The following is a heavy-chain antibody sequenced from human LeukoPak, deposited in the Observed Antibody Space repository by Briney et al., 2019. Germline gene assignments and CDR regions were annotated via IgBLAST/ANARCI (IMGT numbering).Heavy chain of an antibody. CDR3: AKAVGRISWSFDY. D-gene: IGHD6-13*01. Sequence: PGGSLRLSCEASGFTFNTYAMHWVRQPPGKGLEWVALISYDGSDKIYTDSVKGRFTISRDNSESTLYLQMDSLRGDDAAVYYCAKAVGRISWSFDYWSQGALVTVSS. CDR1: GFTFNTYA. V-gene: IGHV3-30*18. CDR2: ISYDGSDK. J-gene: IGHJ4*02.